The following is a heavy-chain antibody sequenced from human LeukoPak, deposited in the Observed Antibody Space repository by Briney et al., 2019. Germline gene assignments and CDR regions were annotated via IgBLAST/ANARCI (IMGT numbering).Heavy chain of an antibody. CDR1: GFTFSSYW. CDR2: INSDGSST. J-gene: IGHJ6*03. V-gene: IGHV3-74*01. CDR3: ARDHRGSGSRYYYYYMDV. D-gene: IGHD3-10*01. Sequence: HTGGSLRLSCAASGFTFSSYWMHWVRQAPGKGLVWVSRINSDGSSTSYADSVKGRFTISRDNAKNTLYLQMNSLRAEDTAVYYCARDHRGSGSRYYYYYMDVWGKGTTSPSP.